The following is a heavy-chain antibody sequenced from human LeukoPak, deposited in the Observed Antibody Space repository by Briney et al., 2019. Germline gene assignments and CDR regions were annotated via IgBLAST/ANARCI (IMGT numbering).Heavy chain of an antibody. J-gene: IGHJ4*02. D-gene: IGHD5-12*01. V-gene: IGHV1-46*01. Sequence: GASVKVSCKASGYTFTSYYMHWVRQAPGQGLEWMGIINPSGGSTSYAQKFQGRVTMTRDTSTSTVYMELSSLRSEDTAVYYCARDLTVDVVATTPGNYWGQGTLVTVSS. CDR3: ARDLTVDVVATTPGNY. CDR2: INPSGGST. CDR1: GYTFTSYY.